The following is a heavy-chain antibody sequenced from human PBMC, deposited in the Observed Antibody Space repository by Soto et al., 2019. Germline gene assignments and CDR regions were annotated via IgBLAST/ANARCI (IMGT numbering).Heavy chain of an antibody. CDR1: GHTFTSYG. Sequence: ASVKVSCKASGHTFTSYGISWVRQAPGQGLEWMGWISAYNGNTNYAQKLQGRVTMTTDTSTSTAYMELRSLRSDDTAVYYCARIPGGLYGDYDDWFDPWGQGTLVTVSS. J-gene: IGHJ5*02. CDR3: ARIPGGLYGDYDDWFDP. CDR2: ISAYNGNT. D-gene: IGHD4-17*01. V-gene: IGHV1-18*01.